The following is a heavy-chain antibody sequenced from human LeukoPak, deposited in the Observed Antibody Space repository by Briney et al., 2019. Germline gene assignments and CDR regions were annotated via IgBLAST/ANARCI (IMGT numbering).Heavy chain of an antibody. CDR3: AKANRDHLSHYYGVDV. D-gene: IGHD3-10*01. CDR2: IRHDGIET. CDR1: GFTFSTYG. Sequence: GGSLRLSCAASGFTFSTYGMHWLRQAPGKGPESVALIRHDGIETYHAESVKGRFTISRDDSKNTFYLQMNSLRAEDTSVYYCAKANRDHLSHYYGVDVWGQGTTVVVSS. V-gene: IGHV3-30*02. J-gene: IGHJ6*02.